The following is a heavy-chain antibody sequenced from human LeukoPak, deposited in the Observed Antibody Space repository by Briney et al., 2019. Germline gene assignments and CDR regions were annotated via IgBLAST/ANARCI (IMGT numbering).Heavy chain of an antibody. CDR2: IRYDGTNI. V-gene: IGHV3-30*02. CDR1: GFTFSTYG. CDR3: AREKIGYYDGSGRGWFDP. Sequence: GGSLRLSCAASGFTFSTYGMHWVRQAPGKGLEWVAFIRYDGTNIYYADSVRGRFTISRDNSKDTLYLQMDSLRADDTAVYYCAREKIGYYDGSGRGWFDPWGQGTLVTVSS. D-gene: IGHD3-22*01. J-gene: IGHJ5*02.